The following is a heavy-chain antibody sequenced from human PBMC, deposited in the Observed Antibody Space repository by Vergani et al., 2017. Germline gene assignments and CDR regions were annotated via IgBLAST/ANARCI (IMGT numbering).Heavy chain of an antibody. V-gene: IGHV1-69*14. CDR3: ASEGRFLEWPYPPNWFDP. CDR2: IIPIFGTA. D-gene: IGHD3-3*01. CDR1: GGTFSSYA. J-gene: IGHJ5*02. Sequence: QVQLVQSGAEVKKPGSSVKVSCKASGGTFSSYAISWVRQAPGQGLEWMGRIIPIFGTANYAQKFQGRVTITADKSTSTAYMELSSLRSEDTAVYYCASEGRFLEWPYPPNWFDPGGQGTLVTVSS.